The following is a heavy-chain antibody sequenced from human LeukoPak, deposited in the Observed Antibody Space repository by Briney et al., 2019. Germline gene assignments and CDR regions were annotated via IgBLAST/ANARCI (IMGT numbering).Heavy chain of an antibody. CDR1: GFTFSSYA. CDR3: AKHYYDSSGYPPGGAEYYMDV. Sequence: GGSLRLSCAASGFTFSSYAMSWVRQAPGKGLEWVSAISGSGGSTYYADSVKGRFTISRDNSKNTLYLQMNSLRAEDTAVYYCAKHYYDSSGYPPGGAEYYMDVWGKGTTVTISS. CDR2: ISGSGGST. J-gene: IGHJ6*03. V-gene: IGHV3-23*01. D-gene: IGHD3-22*01.